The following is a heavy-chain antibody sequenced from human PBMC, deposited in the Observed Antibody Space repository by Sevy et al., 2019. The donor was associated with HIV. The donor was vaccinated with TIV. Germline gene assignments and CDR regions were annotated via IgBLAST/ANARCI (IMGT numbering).Heavy chain of an antibody. V-gene: IGHV3-23*01. J-gene: IGHJ4*02. D-gene: IGHD2-15*01. Sequence: GRSLRLSCAASGFTFSSYAMTWVRQAPGKGLEWVSLISGSGGSTFYADSVKGRFTISRDNSKNTLNLQMNSLRADDTAVYYCAKDGGYRSPSLANWGQGTLVTVSS. CDR2: ISGSGGST. CDR3: AKDGGYRSPSLAN. CDR1: GFTFSSYA.